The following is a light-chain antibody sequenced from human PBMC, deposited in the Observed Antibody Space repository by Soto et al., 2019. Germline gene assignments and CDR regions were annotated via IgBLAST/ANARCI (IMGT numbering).Light chain of an antibody. V-gene: IGKV3-15*01. J-gene: IGKJ1*01. CDR1: QSVSSN. Sequence: EIVMTQSPATLSVSPGERATLSCRASQSVSSNLAWYQQKPGQAPRLLVYGASTRATGIPARFSGSGSGTEFHLTISSLKSEDFEVYYCQQYNKSQWTFGQGPKV. CDR2: GAS. CDR3: QQYNKSQWT.